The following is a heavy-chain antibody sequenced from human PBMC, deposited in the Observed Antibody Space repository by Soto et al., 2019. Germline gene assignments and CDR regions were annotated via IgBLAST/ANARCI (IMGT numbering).Heavy chain of an antibody. CDR3: VHRGDYHDRSGFSHPHLDF. Sequence: SGHTLVNPTQTLTLTCTFSGFSLRDSTVSVGWVRQPPGRALEWLALIYGDDDTRFTPSLQNRLTVTKDTSKNQVVLTMTNVDPDDTGTYFCVHRGDYHDRSGFSHPHLDFCDPGTLITVSS. V-gene: IGHV2-5*02. D-gene: IGHD3-22*01. CDR2: IYGDDDT. CDR1: GFSLRDSTVS. J-gene: IGHJ4*02.